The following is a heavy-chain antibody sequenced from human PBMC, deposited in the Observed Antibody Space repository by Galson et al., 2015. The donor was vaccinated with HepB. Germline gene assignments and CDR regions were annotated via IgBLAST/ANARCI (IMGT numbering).Heavy chain of an antibody. CDR3: ARDRRRGIAAAGPDY. V-gene: IGHV1-18*01. CDR1: GYTFTSYG. CDR2: ISAYTGNT. J-gene: IGHJ4*02. D-gene: IGHD6-13*01. Sequence: SVKVSCKASGYTFTSYGISWVRQAPGQGLEWMGWISAYTGNTNYAQKLQGRVTMTTDTSTSTAYMELRSLRSDDTAVYYCARDRRRGIAAAGPDYWGQGTLVTVSS.